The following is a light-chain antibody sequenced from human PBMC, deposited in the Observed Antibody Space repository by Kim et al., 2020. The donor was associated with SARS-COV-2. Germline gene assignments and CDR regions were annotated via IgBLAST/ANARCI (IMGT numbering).Light chain of an antibody. CDR2: DAS. Sequence: SLAPGERATRSCRASESVSSYLAWDQQKPGQAPRLLIDDASNRAAGIPARFSGSGSGTDFTLTISSRAPEDFAVYYCQQRSNWPTFGGGTKVDIK. J-gene: IGKJ4*01. V-gene: IGKV3-11*01. CDR1: ESVSSY. CDR3: QQRSNWPT.